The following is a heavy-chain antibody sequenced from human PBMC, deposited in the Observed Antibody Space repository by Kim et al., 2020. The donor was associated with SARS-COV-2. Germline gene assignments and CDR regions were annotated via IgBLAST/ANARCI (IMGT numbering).Heavy chain of an antibody. D-gene: IGHD2-2*01. Sequence: GGSLRLSCAASGFTFSSYAMHWVRQAPGKGLEWVAVISYDGSNKYYADSVKGRFTISRDNSKNTLYLQMNSLRAEDTAVYYCARGGSKYQLLGVNYYYYGMDVWGQGTTVTVSS. CDR1: GFTFSSYA. V-gene: IGHV3-30-3*01. CDR3: ARGGSKYQLLGVNYYYYGMDV. J-gene: IGHJ6*02. CDR2: ISYDGSNK.